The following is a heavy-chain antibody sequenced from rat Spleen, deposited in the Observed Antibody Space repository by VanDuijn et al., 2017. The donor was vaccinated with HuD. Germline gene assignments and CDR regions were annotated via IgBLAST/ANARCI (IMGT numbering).Heavy chain of an antibody. CDR1: GFTLSDYV. Sequence: EVQLVESGGGLVQPGRSLKLSCAASGFTLSDYVMHWIRQAPTKGLEWVTSISPSGATTNYRDSVKGRFTISRDNARGTLYLQMDSLGSGDTATYFCAGQYYGYTDWGQGTLVTVSS. V-gene: IGHV5-19*01. CDR3: AGQYYGYTD. J-gene: IGHJ3*01. CDR2: ISPSGATT. D-gene: IGHD1-6*01.